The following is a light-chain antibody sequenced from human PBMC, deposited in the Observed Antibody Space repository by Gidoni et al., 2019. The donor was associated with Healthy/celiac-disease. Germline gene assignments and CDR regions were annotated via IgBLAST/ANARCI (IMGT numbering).Light chain of an antibody. CDR3: NSRDSSGNHLGV. Sequence: LTQDPAVSVALGQTVRITCQGDSLRNYYTSWYQQKPGQAPVLFIYGKNNRPSGIPDRFSGSSSGNTASLTITGAQAEDEADYYCNSRDSSGNHLGVFGGGTKLTVL. CDR1: SLRNYY. J-gene: IGLJ2*01. CDR2: GKN. V-gene: IGLV3-19*01.